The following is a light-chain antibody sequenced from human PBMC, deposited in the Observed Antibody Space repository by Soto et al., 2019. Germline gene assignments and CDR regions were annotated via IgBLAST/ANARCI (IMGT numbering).Light chain of an antibody. CDR3: AAWDDSLSGLWV. Sequence: QSVLTQPPSASGTPGQRVTIPCSGSSSNIGSNFVYWYQQLPGTAPKLLIYSTNKRPSGVPDRFSGSKSGTSASLAISGLRFEDEADDYCAAWDDSLSGLWVFGGGTKLTVL. J-gene: IGLJ3*02. CDR1: SSNIGSNF. CDR2: STN. V-gene: IGLV1-47*02.